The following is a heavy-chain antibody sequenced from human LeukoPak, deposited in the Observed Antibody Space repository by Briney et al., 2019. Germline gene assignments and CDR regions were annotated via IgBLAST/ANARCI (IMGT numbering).Heavy chain of an antibody. Sequence: ASVKVSCKASGYTFTSYGISWVRQAPGQGLEWMGWISAYNGNTNYAQKLQGRATMTTDTSTSTAYMELRSLRSDDTAVYYCARGTGRGYGGNSDAFDIWGQGTMVTVSS. CDR1: GYTFTSYG. J-gene: IGHJ3*02. V-gene: IGHV1-18*01. D-gene: IGHD4-23*01. CDR2: ISAYNGNT. CDR3: ARGTGRGYGGNSDAFDI.